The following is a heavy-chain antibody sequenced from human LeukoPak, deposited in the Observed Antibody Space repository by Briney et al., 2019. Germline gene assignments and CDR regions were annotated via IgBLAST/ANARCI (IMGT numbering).Heavy chain of an antibody. V-gene: IGHV3-11*03. CDR3: ASGNDILTGSWYYFDY. J-gene: IGHJ4*02. Sequence: GGSLRLSCAASGFTLSKYYMVWIRQAPGQGLEWVSYVSSSSYSSTYIKYADSVKGRFTISRDNAKNSLYLQMNSLRAEDTAVYYCASGNDILTGSWYYFDYWGQGTLATVSS. CDR2: VSSSSYSSTYI. D-gene: IGHD3-9*01. CDR1: GFTLSKYY.